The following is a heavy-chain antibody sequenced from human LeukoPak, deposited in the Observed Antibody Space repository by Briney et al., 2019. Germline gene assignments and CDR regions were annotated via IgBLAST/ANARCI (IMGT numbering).Heavy chain of an antibody. CDR3: ARDDSPYYDSSRNPFDY. D-gene: IGHD3-22*01. V-gene: IGHV3-21*01. J-gene: IGHJ4*02. CDR1: GFTFSSYW. Sequence: KSGGSLRLSCAASGFTFSSYWMNWVRQAPGKGLEWVSSIGSSSSYIYYADSVKGRFTISRDNAKNSLYLQMNSLGAEDTAVYYCARDDSPYYDSSRNPFDYWGQGTLVTVSS. CDR2: IGSSSSYI.